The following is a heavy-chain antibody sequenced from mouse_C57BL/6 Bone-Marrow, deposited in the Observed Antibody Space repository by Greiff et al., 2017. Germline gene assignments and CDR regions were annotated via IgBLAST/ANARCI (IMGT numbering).Heavy chain of an antibody. CDR3: ARGTTVVGYYYAMDY. CDR1: GFTFSSYG. J-gene: IGHJ4*01. CDR2: ISSGGSYT. Sequence: EVQLVESGGDLVKPGGSLKLSCAASGFTFSSYGMSWVRQTPDKRLEWVATISSGGSYTYYPDSVKGRFTISRDNAKNTLYLQMSSLKSEDTAMYYCARGTTVVGYYYAMDYWGQGTSVTVSS. D-gene: IGHD1-1*01. V-gene: IGHV5-6*01.